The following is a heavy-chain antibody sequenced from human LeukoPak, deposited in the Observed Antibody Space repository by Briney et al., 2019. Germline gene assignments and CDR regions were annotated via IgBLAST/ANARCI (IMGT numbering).Heavy chain of an antibody. J-gene: IGHJ4*02. CDR3: TTHSTLGRTY. Sequence: GSLRLSCAASGFTFTRHSMNWVRQAPGKGLEWVGRIKSKTDGGTTDYAAPVKGRFTISRDDSKNTLYLQMNSLKTEDTAVYYCTTHSTLGRTYWGQGTLVTVSS. CDR2: IKSKTDGGTT. CDR1: GFTFTRHS. D-gene: IGHD1-1*01. V-gene: IGHV3-15*01.